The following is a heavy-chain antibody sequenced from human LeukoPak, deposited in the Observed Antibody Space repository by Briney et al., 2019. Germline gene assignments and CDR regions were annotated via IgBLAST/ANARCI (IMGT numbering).Heavy chain of an antibody. CDR3: IRDRFSSGWYLDN. CDR1: GFTFSDAW. J-gene: IGHJ4*02. Sequence: SGGSLRLSCAASGFTFSDAWMIWVRQAPGKGLEWVGRIKIKTDGGTTDYAAPVKGRFTISRDDSKNTLYMQMNSLKIEDTAVYYCIRDRFSSGWYLDNWGQGTLVTVSS. V-gene: IGHV3-15*01. D-gene: IGHD6-19*01. CDR2: IKIKTDGGTT.